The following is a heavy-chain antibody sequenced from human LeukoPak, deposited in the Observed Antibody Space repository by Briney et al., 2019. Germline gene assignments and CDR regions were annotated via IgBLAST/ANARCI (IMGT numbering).Heavy chain of an antibody. CDR3: AVRGVIHQDLYFDY. V-gene: IGHV1-58*01. D-gene: IGHD3-10*01. CDR1: GFTFTSSA. CDR2: IVVGSGNT. J-gene: IGHJ4*02. Sequence: TSVKVSCKASGFTFTSSAVQWVRQARGQRLEWIGWIVVGSGNTNYAQKFQERVTITRDMSTSTAYMELSSLRSEDTAVYYCAVRGVIHQDLYFDYWGQGTLVTVSS.